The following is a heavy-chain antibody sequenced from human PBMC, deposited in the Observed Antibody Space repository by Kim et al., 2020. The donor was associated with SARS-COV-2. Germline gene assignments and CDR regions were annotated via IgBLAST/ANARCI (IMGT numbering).Heavy chain of an antibody. CDR1: GGSFSGYY. CDR3: ARGIVVATGCY. CDR2: INHSGST. Sequence: SETLSLTCAVYGGSFSGYYWSWIRQPPGKGLEWIGEINHSGSTNYNPSLKSRVTISVDTSKNQFSLKLSSVTAADTAVYYCARGIVVATGCYWGQGTLVTVSS. J-gene: IGHJ4*02. D-gene: IGHD1-26*01. V-gene: IGHV4-34*01.